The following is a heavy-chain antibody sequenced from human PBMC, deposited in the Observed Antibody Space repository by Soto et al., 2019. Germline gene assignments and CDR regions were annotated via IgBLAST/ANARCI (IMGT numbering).Heavy chain of an antibody. J-gene: IGHJ4*02. Sequence: SQTLSLTCAVYGGSFSGYYWSWIRQPPGKGLEWIGEINHSGSTNYNPSLKSRVTISVDTSKNQFSLKLSSVTAADTAVYYCARGLTDSELASRLGELSLNPSYDYWGQGTLVTVSS. CDR3: ARGLTDSELASRLGELSLNPSYDY. CDR1: GGSFSGYY. CDR2: INHSGST. D-gene: IGHD3-16*02. V-gene: IGHV4-34*01.